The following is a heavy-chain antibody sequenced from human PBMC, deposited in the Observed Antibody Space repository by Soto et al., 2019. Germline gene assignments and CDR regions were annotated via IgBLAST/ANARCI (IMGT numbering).Heavy chain of an antibody. V-gene: IGHV4-4*07. CDR3: ARNGPISYQLLWVSWFDP. CDR2: IYATGTT. D-gene: IGHD2-2*01. Sequence: SETLSLTCTVSGASISGFYWSWIRKSAGKGLEWIGRIYATGTTDYNPSLKSRVMMSVDTSKKQFSLKLSSVTAADTAVYYCARNGPISYQLLWVSWFDPWGQGTLVTVSS. CDR1: GASISGFY. J-gene: IGHJ5*02.